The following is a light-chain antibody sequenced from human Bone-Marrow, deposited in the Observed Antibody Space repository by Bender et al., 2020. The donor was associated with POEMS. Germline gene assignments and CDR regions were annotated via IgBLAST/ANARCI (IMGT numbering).Light chain of an antibody. J-gene: IGLJ2*01. Sequence: QSALTQPPSASGSPGQSVTISCTGTSSDVGGYNYVSWYQQHPDKAPKVMIYDVTNRPSGVSNRFSGSKSGNTASLTISGLRTEDEADYYCCSFAVNLVVFGGGTKLTVL. CDR1: SSDVGGYNY. CDR2: DVT. V-gene: IGLV2-8*01. CDR3: CSFAVNLVV.